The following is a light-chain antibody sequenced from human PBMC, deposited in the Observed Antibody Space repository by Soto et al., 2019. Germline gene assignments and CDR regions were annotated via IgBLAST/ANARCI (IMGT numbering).Light chain of an antibody. J-gene: IGLJ2*01. V-gene: IGLV1-51*01. CDR2: DNN. Sequence: QSVLTQPPSVSAAPGQKVTISCSGSSSNIGNNYVSWYQQLPGTAPKLLIYDNNKRPSGIPDRFSGSNSGTSATLGITGLKTGDEADYYCGTWDSGLSGVVFGGGTKLTVL. CDR3: GTWDSGLSGVV. CDR1: SSNIGNNY.